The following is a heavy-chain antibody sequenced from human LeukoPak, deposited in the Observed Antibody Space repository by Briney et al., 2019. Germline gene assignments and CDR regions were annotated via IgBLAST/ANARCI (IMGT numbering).Heavy chain of an antibody. CDR2: ISGSGGST. V-gene: IGHV3-23*01. CDR1: GFTFSSYA. Sequence: GGSLRLSCAASGFTFSSYAMSWVRQAPGKGLEWVSAISGSGGSTYYADSVKGRFTISRDNSKNTLYLQMNSLRAEDTAVYYCAKVKTVTTGEYYYYYYGMDVWGQGTTVTVSS. J-gene: IGHJ6*02. CDR3: AKVKTVTTGEYYYYYYGMDV. D-gene: IGHD4-17*01.